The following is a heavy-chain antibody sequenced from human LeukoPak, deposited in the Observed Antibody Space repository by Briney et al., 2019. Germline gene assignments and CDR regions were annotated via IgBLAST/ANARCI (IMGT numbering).Heavy chain of an antibody. CDR3: AKYCSGATCSGY. Sequence: GASLRLSCAASGFTLSSYSMCWVRQAPGKGPEWVSGIKESGDITYYADSVKGRFTISRDNSKNTLYLQMNSLRAEDTAKYYCAKYCSGATCSGYWGQGTLVTVSS. D-gene: IGHD2-15*01. CDR1: GFTLSSYS. V-gene: IGHV3-23*01. CDR2: IKESGDIT. J-gene: IGHJ4*02.